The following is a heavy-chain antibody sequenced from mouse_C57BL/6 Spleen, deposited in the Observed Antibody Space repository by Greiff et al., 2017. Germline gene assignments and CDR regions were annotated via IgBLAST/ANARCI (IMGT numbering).Heavy chain of an antibody. D-gene: IGHD2-3*01. J-gene: IGHJ2*01. CDR2: TYCDDDN. V-gene: IGHV8-12*01. Sequence: QVTLQVSGPGILQSSQTLSLTCSFSGFSLSTSGMGVSWIRQPSGKGLEWLVHTYCDDDNCYNPSLKSRPTIAKDTSSNQVFLKITSVETADTATYYCAGRGDGYWDYFGYWGQGTTLTVSS. CDR1: GFSLSTSGMG. CDR3: AGRGDGYWDYFGY.